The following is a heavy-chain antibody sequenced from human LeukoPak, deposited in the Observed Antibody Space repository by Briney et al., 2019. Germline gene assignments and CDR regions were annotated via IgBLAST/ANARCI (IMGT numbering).Heavy chain of an antibody. V-gene: IGHV3-7*01. J-gene: IGHJ4*02. D-gene: IGHD5-12*01. CDR1: GFSFRDFW. CDR3: ARFGYRGWNLEY. CDR2: INQGGSVK. Sequence: GGSLRLSCAASGFSFRDFWMTWVRQAPGKGLEWVANINQGGSVKYYVDSVKGRLTISRDDAESSLYVQMNSLRDEDTAVYCARFGYRGWNLEYWGQGTLVTVSS.